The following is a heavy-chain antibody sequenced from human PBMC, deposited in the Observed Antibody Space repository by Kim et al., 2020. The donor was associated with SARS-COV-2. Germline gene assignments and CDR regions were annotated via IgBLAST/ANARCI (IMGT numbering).Heavy chain of an antibody. D-gene: IGHD6-19*01. J-gene: IGHJ4*02. CDR3: ARDPPDSGWSFAS. Sequence: YADCVKGRFTVSRDNSNNRLYLEMYSLRPEDTAVYYCARDPPDSGWSFASWGLGTLVTVSS. V-gene: IGHV3-33*01.